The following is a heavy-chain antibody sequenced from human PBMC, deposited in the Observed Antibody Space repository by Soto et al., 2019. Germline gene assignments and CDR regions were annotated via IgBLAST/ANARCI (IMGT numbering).Heavy chain of an antibody. J-gene: IGHJ3*02. V-gene: IGHV3-33*01. CDR2: IWFDGRND. Sequence: GGSLRLSCVASGLTFRTYLMHWVRQAPGKGLEWVALIWFDGRNDYYVESVKGRFTASRDNSKNTLYLQMNSLRAEDTAVYYCARGFNSALDIWGQGKMVTVSS. CDR3: ARGFNSALDI. CDR1: GLTFRTYL.